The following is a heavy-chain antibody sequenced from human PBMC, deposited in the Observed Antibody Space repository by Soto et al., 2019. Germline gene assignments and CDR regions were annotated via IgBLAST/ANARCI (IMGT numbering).Heavy chain of an antibody. D-gene: IGHD3-10*01. V-gene: IGHV4-34*01. CDR3: ARGGITMAWNYYYYGMDV. CDR1: GASVSGQY. J-gene: IGHJ6*02. CDR2: IIPTGST. Sequence: SETLSLTCAVSGASVSGQYWSWIRQPPGKGLEWVGEIIPTGSTTYNPSLKSRLSFSLDTSTNHFSLNLSSVSVADTAVYYCARGGITMAWNYYYYGMDVWGQGTTVTVSS.